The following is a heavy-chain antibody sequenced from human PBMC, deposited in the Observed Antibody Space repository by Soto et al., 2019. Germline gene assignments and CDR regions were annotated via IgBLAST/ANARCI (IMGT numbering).Heavy chain of an antibody. Sequence: QPQLVQSGVELKKPGASVRVSCKASGYPFTKYGINWVRQAPGQGLEWMGWISGHSGGTKYGPKFRDRLTMATHTSSKTAYVELRSLRSDSPAVYSCAKDGGHGARMHICGMEVWGQGTTVTVSS. J-gene: IGHJ6*02. CDR3: AKDGGHGARMHICGMEV. V-gene: IGHV1-18*01. D-gene: IGHD1-26*01. CDR1: GYPFTKYG. CDR2: ISGHSGGT.